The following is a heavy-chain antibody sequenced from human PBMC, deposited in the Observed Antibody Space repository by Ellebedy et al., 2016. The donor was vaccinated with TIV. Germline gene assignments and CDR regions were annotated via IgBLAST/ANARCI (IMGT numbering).Heavy chain of an antibody. CDR3: VRDRYTTGWYAFDV. D-gene: IGHD6-19*01. J-gene: IGHJ3*01. CDR1: GFSVMDDY. CDR2: VFGRDNT. V-gene: IGHV3-66*01. Sequence: PGGSLRLSCEASGFSVMDDYMSWVRQAPGQGLEWVALVFGRDNTAYGDSVRGRFTVSREKGTNTVFLQMSGLRADDTAVYYCVRDRYTTGWYAFDVWGLGTMVAVSS.